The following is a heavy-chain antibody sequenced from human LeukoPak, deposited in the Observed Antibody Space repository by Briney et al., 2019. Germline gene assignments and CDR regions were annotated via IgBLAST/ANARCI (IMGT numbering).Heavy chain of an antibody. CDR1: GASISSYY. V-gene: IGHV4-59*01. CDR2: IYYSGST. D-gene: IGHD5-24*01. Sequence: SETLSLTCTVSGASISSYYWSWIRQPPGKGLKWIGYIYYSGSTNYNPSLKSRVTISVDTSKNQFSLKLSSVTAADTAVYYCARGGRDGYNYAFDIWGQGTMVTVSS. CDR3: ARGGRDGYNYAFDI. J-gene: IGHJ3*02.